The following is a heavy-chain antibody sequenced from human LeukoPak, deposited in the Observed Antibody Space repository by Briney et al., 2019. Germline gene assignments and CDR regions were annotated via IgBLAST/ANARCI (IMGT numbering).Heavy chain of an antibody. CDR3: AKCGLNSGYDRYLDY. V-gene: IGHV3-23*01. D-gene: IGHD5-12*01. J-gene: IGHJ4*02. CDR2: ISGSGGSA. CDR1: GFTFSSYA. Sequence: GGSLRLSCAASGFTFSSYAMSWVRQAPGKGLEWVSAISGSGGSAYYADSVKGRFTISRDNSKNTLYLQMNSLRAEDTAVYYCAKCGLNSGYDRYLDYWGQGTLVTVSS.